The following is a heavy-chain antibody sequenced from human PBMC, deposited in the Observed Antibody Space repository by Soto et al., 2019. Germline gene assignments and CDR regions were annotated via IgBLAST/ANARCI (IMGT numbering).Heavy chain of an antibody. J-gene: IGHJ6*02. CDR2: ILYSGDT. CDR1: SGSISSNSYL. V-gene: IGHV4-39*01. D-gene: IGHD3-22*01. CDR3: VRQGRNTKLVILRHYATDF. Sequence: SETLSLTCSVSSGSISSNSYLWGWIRQPPGKGLEWIGAILYSGDTYYSESLKSRVTMSVDTAKNQFSLKLNSVTAADTAVYYCVRQGRNTKLVILRHYATDFWGQGTAVTVSS.